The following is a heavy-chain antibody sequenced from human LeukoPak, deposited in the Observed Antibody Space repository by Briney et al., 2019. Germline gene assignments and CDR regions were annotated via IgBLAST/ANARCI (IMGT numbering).Heavy chain of an antibody. CDR2: ISSNGGST. Sequence: PGGSLRLSCAASGFTFSSYAMHWVRQAPGKGLEYVSAISSNGGSTYYANSVKGRFTISRDNSKNTLYLQMGSLRAEDMAVYYCARDISRGDYGDYLFAYWGQGTLVTVPS. CDR1: GFTFSSYA. J-gene: IGHJ4*02. V-gene: IGHV3-64*01. CDR3: ARDISRGDYGDYLFAY. D-gene: IGHD4-17*01.